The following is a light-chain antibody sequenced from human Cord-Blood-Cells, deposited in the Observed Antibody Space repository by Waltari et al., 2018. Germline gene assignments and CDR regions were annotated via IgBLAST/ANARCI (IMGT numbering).Light chain of an antibody. Sequence: DIVMTQSPDSLAVSLGERATINCKSSQSVFYSSNNKHYLAWYQQKPGQPPKLLIYWASTREAGVPERFSGSGSGTDFTLTISSLQAEDVAVYYCQQYYSTPPTFGPGTKVDIK. J-gene: IGKJ3*01. CDR1: QSVFYSSNNKHY. CDR2: WAS. V-gene: IGKV4-1*01. CDR3: QQYYSTPPT.